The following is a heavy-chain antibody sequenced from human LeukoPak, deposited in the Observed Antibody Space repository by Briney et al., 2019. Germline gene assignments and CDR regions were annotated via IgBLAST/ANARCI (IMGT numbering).Heavy chain of an antibody. CDR2: ISYDGSNK. D-gene: IGHD3-10*01. CDR1: GFTFSSYG. J-gene: IGHJ6*02. V-gene: IGHV3-30*18. CDR3: AKVRRGSVHYYYGMDV. Sequence: GGSLRLSCAASGFTFSSYGMHWVRQAPGKGLEWVAVISYDGSNKYYADSVKGRFTISRDNSKNTLYLQMNSLRAEDTAVYYCAKVRRGSVHYYYGMDVWGQGTTVTVSS.